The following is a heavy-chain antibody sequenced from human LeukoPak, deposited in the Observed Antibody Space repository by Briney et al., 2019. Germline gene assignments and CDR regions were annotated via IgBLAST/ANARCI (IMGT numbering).Heavy chain of an antibody. Sequence: PSENLSLTCTVSGYSTNSAFYWGWIRVPPGKGLEWIGSVFHRGTTYYNSSLKSRANISIDTSTNQFSLKLNSPTAEDTAMYYCVRDGYYGSGSPGWFGPWGPGTLVIVSS. CDR2: VFHRGTT. CDR1: GYSTNSAFY. V-gene: IGHV4-38-2*02. D-gene: IGHD3-10*01. J-gene: IGHJ5*02. CDR3: VRDGYYGSGSPGWFGP.